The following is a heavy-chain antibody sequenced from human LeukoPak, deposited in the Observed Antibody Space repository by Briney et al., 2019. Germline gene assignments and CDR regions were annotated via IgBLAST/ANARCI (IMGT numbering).Heavy chain of an antibody. Sequence: SETLSLTCAVHGGSFSGYYWSWIRQPPGKGLEWIGEINHSGSTNYNPSLKSRVTISVDTSKNQFSLKLSSVTAADTAVYYCARGRGYYDSSGYLVYWGQGTLVTVSS. CDR3: ARGRGYYDSSGYLVY. D-gene: IGHD3-22*01. J-gene: IGHJ4*02. V-gene: IGHV4-34*01. CDR2: INHSGST. CDR1: GGSFSGYY.